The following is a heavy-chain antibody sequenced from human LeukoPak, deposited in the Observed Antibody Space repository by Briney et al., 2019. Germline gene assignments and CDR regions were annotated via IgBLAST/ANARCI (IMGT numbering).Heavy chain of an antibody. CDR2: IYYSGST. D-gene: IGHD4-17*01. V-gene: IGHV4-59*01. Sequence: NPSETLSLTCTVSGGSISSYYWSWIRQPPGKGLEWIGYIYYSGSTNYNPSLKSRVTISVDTPKNQFSLKLSSVTAADTAVYYCARIPGGDYVGFDYWGQGTLVTVSS. CDR1: GGSISSYY. CDR3: ARIPGGDYVGFDY. J-gene: IGHJ4*02.